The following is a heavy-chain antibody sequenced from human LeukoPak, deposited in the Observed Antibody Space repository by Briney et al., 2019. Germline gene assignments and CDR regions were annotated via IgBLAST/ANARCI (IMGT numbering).Heavy chain of an antibody. CDR1: GGSISSYY. D-gene: IGHD2-15*01. CDR2: IYYSGST. V-gene: IGHV4-59*05. CDR3: ARQRLYCSGGSCYQEFDY. Sequence: SETLSLTCTVSGGSISSYYWSWIRQPPGKGLEWIGSIYYSGSTYYNPSLKSRVTISVDTSKNQFSLKLSSVTAADTAVYYCARQRLYCSGGSCYQEFDYWGQGTLVTVSS. J-gene: IGHJ4*02.